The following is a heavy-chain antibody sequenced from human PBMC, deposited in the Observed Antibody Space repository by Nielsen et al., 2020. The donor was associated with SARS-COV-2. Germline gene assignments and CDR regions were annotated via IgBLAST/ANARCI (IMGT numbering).Heavy chain of an antibody. J-gene: IGHJ6*02. Sequence: GSSLKLSCAASGFTFSSYGMHWVRQAPGKGLEWVAVISYDGSNKYYADSVKGRFTISRDNSKNTLYLQMNSLRAEDTAVYYCARGRSGTYYYGMDVWGQGTTVTVSS. CDR1: GFTFSSYG. CDR2: ISYDGSNK. CDR3: ARGRSGTYYYGMDV. V-gene: IGHV3-30*03. D-gene: IGHD1-26*01.